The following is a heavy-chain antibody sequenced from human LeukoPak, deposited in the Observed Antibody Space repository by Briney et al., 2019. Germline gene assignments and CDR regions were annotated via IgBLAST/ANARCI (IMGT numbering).Heavy chain of an antibody. D-gene: IGHD7-27*01. Sequence: PSETLSLTCIVSVGSISSDSYYWNWIRQPAGKGLEWIGRVYTSGSTNYNPSLKSRVSISVDTSKNQFSLRLTSVTAADTVVYYCARDRLLWGPFDIWGQGTMLTVSS. CDR3: ARDRLLWGPFDI. CDR1: VGSISSDSYY. CDR2: VYTSGST. V-gene: IGHV4-61*02. J-gene: IGHJ3*02.